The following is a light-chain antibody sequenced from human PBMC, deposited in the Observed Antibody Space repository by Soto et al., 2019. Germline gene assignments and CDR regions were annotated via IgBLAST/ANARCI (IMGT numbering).Light chain of an antibody. Sequence: DIQMTQSPSTLSTSVGDRVTITCRASQSINTWLAWYQQKPGKAPKLLIFDASNLGTGVPSRFSGSGSETEFTLTISSLQPDDFATYYCQQYDNLPLIFGQGTRLEIK. J-gene: IGKJ5*01. CDR1: QSINTW. CDR2: DAS. CDR3: QQYDNLPLI. V-gene: IGKV1-5*01.